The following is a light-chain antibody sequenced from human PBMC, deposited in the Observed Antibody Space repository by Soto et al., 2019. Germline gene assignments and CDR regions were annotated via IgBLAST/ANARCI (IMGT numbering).Light chain of an antibody. J-gene: IGKJ1*01. Sequence: DIQMIQSPSTLSASVGDRVTITCRASQDVSYWLAWFQQKPGKAPRLLIQKASILENGVPSRFSGSRSGTDFTLTISSLQPDDFATYYCQQYNSYKTFGQGTKVEI. V-gene: IGKV1-5*03. CDR2: KAS. CDR1: QDVSYW. CDR3: QQYNSYKT.